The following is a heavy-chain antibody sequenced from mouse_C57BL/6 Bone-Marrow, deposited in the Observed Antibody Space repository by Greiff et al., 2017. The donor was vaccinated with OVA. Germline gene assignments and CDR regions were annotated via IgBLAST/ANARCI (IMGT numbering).Heavy chain of an antibody. CDR2: ISYSGST. CDR1: GYSITSDY. Sequence: EVKVVESGPGLAKPSQTLSLTCSVTGYSITSDYWNWIRKFPGNKLEYMGYISYSGSTYYNPSLKSRISITRDTSKNQYYLQLNSVTTEDTATYYCARYGSSPSYAMDYWGQGTSVTVSS. V-gene: IGHV3-8*01. D-gene: IGHD1-1*01. J-gene: IGHJ4*01. CDR3: ARYGSSPSYAMDY.